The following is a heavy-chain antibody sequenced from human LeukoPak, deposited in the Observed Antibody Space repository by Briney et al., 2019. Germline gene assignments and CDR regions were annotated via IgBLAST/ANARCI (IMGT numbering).Heavy chain of an antibody. D-gene: IGHD2-2*01. J-gene: IGHJ4*02. CDR3: ARAPAARFLDY. CDR2: INYSGST. Sequence: SETLSLTCTVSGGSISSYYWSWVRQPPGKGLEWIGYINYSGSTDYNSSLKSRVTMSVDTSKNQFSLKLSSVTAADTAVYYCARAPAARFLDYWGQGTLVTVSS. CDR1: GGSISSYY. V-gene: IGHV4-59*12.